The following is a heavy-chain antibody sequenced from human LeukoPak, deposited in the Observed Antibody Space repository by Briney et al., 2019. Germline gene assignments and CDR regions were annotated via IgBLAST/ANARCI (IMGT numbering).Heavy chain of an antibody. V-gene: IGHV4-34*01. CDR1: GGSFSGYY. Sequence: SETLSLTCAVYGGSFSGYYWSWIRQPPGKGLEWIGEINHSGSTNYNPSLKSRVTISVDTSKNQFSLKPSSVTAADTAVYYCARQWRWFDPWGQGTLVTVSS. J-gene: IGHJ5*02. CDR2: INHSGST. CDR3: ARQWRWFDP. D-gene: IGHD6-19*01.